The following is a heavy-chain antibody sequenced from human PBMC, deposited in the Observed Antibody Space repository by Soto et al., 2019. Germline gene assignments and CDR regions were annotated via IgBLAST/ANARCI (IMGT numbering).Heavy chain of an antibody. D-gene: IGHD3-16*01. J-gene: IGHJ6*02. CDR3: ARGGGAIPSYYYGMDV. CDR1: GGSVSGYY. Sequence: TLSLTCTVSGGSVSGYYWTWIRQSPGKGLEWIGYIYYTGATNYNPSLNSRAIISIDTSSNQFSLKLSSLTAADTAVYYCARGGGAIPSYYYGMDVWGQGTTVTVSS. CDR2: IYYTGAT. V-gene: IGHV4-59*02.